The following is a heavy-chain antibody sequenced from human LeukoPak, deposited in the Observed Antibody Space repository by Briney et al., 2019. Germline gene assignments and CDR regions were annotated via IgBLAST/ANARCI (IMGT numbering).Heavy chain of an antibody. J-gene: IGHJ5*02. CDR3: ARDYDVLTAYPPTQLFDP. D-gene: IGHD3-9*01. Sequence: SETLSLTCAVYGGSFSGYYWSWIHQPPGKGLEWIGEINHSGSTNYNPSLKSRVTISVDTSKNQFSLKLSSVTAADTAVYYCARDYDVLTAYPPTQLFDPWGQGTLVTVSS. CDR1: GGSFSGYY. V-gene: IGHV4-34*01. CDR2: INHSGST.